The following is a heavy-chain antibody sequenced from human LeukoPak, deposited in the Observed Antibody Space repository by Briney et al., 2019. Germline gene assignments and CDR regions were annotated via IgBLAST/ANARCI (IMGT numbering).Heavy chain of an antibody. D-gene: IGHD3-16*01. CDR3: ARVPSDGGGTDRLWFDY. CDR1: GGSFSGYY. CDR2: INHSGST. J-gene: IGHJ4*02. Sequence: SETLSLTCAVYGGSFSGYYWSWIRQPPGKGLEWIGEINHSGSTNYNPSLKSRVTISVDRSKNQFSLKLSSVTAADTAVYYCARVPSDGGGTDRLWFDYWGQGTLVTVSS. V-gene: IGHV4-34*01.